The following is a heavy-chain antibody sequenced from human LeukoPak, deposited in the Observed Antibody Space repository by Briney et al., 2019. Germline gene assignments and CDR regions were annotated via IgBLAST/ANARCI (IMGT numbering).Heavy chain of an antibody. CDR2: ISWNSGSI. D-gene: IGHD3-10*01. Sequence: TGGSLRLSCAASGFTFDDYAMHWVRQAPGKGLEWVSGISWNSGSIGYADSVEGRFTISRDNAKNSLYLQMNSLRAEDTALYYCAKDLGFGELGSGYYGMDVWGQGTTVTVSS. J-gene: IGHJ6*02. V-gene: IGHV3-9*01. CDR1: GFTFDDYA. CDR3: AKDLGFGELGSGYYGMDV.